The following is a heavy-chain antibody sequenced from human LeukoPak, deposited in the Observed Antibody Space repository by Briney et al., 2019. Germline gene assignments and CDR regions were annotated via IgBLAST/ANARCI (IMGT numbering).Heavy chain of an antibody. CDR2: ISGSGGST. CDR3: ARDRQGQQLVRQTYNWFDP. Sequence: GGSLRLSCAASGFTFSSYAMSWVRQAPGKGLEWVSAISGSGGSTYYADSVKGRFTISRDNSKNTLYLQMNSLRAEDTAVYYCARDRQGQQLVRQTYNWFDPWGQGTLVTVSS. V-gene: IGHV3-23*01. CDR1: GFTFSSYA. D-gene: IGHD6-13*01. J-gene: IGHJ5*02.